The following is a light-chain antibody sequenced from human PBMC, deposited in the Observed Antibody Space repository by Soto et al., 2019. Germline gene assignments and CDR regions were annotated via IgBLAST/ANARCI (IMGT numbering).Light chain of an antibody. J-gene: IGLJ3*02. CDR2: SNN. CDR3: GARGPSPRSWV. CDR1: TSNIGTNY. Sequence: QSVLTQPPSASGTPGQRVTISCSGSTSNIGTNYAFWYQHLPGTAPKVLIYSNNQRPSGVADRFSGSTSGTSASLAISGPRAEGWGDYFCGARGPSPRSWVFGGGTKLTVL. V-gene: IGLV1-47*02.